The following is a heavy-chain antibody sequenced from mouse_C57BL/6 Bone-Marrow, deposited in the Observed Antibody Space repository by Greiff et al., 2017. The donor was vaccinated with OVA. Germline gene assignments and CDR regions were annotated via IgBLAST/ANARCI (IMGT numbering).Heavy chain of an antibody. CDR2: IDPATGNT. CDR3: ARSNDYAMYY. J-gene: IGHJ4*01. D-gene: IGHD2-5*01. V-gene: IGHV14-3*01. Sequence: EVKLQESVAELVRPGASVKLSCKASGFTINNTYMHWVKQRPEQGLEWIGRIDPATGNTKYAPKFQGKATITADTSSNTAYLQHSSLTSEDTAIYYCARSNDYAMYYWGQGTAVTVSS. CDR1: GFTINNTY.